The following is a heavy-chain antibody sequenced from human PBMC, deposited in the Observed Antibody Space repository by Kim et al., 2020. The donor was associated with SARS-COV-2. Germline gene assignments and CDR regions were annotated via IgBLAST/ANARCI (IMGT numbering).Heavy chain of an antibody. J-gene: IGHJ4*02. CDR2: ISGYTGNA. CDR1: GYTFTSYG. CDR3: ARVHPATISAVVTPPPDY. Sequence: ASVKVSCKTSGYTFTSYGISWVRQAPGQGLEWLGWISGYTGNANYAQKFQGRVTMTTDTSTSTAYMELRSLRSDDTAVFYCARVHPATISAVVTPPPDYWGQGTLVIVS. V-gene: IGHV1-18*01. D-gene: IGHD3-3*01.